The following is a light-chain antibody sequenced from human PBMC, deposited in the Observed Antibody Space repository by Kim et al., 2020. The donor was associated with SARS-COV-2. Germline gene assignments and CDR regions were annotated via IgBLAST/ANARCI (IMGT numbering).Light chain of an antibody. CDR2: EVF. V-gene: IGLV2-11*01. Sequence: QSVLTQPRSVSGSPGQSVTISCSGTSRDVGGHNYVSWYRQVPGKAPQLIIYEVFNRPSGVPERFSASRSGNTASLTISGLRPEDEGYYHCCSYAGGYTLIFGGGTQLTVL. CDR1: SRDVGGHNY. J-gene: IGLJ2*01. CDR3: CSYAGGYTLI.